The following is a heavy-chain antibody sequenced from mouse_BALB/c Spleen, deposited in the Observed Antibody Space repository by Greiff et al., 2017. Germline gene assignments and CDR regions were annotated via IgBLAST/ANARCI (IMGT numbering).Heavy chain of an antibody. Sequence: VQLQQSGPGLVAPSQSLSITCTVSGFSLTSYGVHWVRQPPGKGLEWLGVIWAGGSTNYNSALMSRLSISKDNSKSQVFLKMNSLQTDDTAMYYCARAYYGSYDAMDYWGQGTSVTVSS. CDR3: ARAYYGSYDAMDY. D-gene: IGHD2-10*01. CDR1: GFSLTSYG. CDR2: IWAGGST. V-gene: IGHV2-9*02. J-gene: IGHJ4*01.